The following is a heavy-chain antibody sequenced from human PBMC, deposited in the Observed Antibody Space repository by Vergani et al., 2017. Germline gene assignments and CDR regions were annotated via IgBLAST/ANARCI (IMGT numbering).Heavy chain of an antibody. J-gene: IGHJ6*04. D-gene: IGHD3-3*01. CDR1: GFTVSGYA. CDR2: TRNKARGYST. CDR3: ARTLKFLDMDV. Sequence: EVQLLESGGGLVQPGGSLRLSCATSGFTVSGYAMSWVRQAPGKGLEWVARTRNKARGYSTDYAASVRGRFIVSRDASGKSVSLQMTRLRIDDTAVYFCARTLKFLDMDVWGKGTTVTVSS. V-gene: IGHV3-72*01.